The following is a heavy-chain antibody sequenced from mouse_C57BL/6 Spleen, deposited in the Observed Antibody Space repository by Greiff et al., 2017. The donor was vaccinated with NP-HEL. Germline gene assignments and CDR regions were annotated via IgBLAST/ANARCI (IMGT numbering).Heavy chain of an antibody. CDR2: IYPGSGST. J-gene: IGHJ1*03. V-gene: IGHV1-55*01. Sequence: QVQLQQPGAELVKPGASVKMSCKASGYTFTSYWLTWVKQRPGQGLVWIGDIYPGSGSTNYNEKFKSKATLTVDTSSSTAYMQLSSLTSEDSAVYYCARGSTMVPYWYFDVWGTGTTVTVSS. D-gene: IGHD2-1*01. CDR1: GYTFTSYW. CDR3: ARGSTMVPYWYFDV.